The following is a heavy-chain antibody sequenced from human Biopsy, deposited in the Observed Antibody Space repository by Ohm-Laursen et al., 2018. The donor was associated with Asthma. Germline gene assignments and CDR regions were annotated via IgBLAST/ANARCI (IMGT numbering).Heavy chain of an antibody. CDR2: GGSFYDGGLK. D-gene: IGHD3-3*01. J-gene: IGHJ4*02. V-gene: IGHV3-30-3*01. Sequence: SLRLSCSASGFTFRSYAMHWVRQAPGKGLEWVAVGGSFYDGGLKYYADSVNGRFTVSRDDSKNTLYLQMNSLRPDDTAVYYCARDVMEWYLPAFDFWGQGTLVTVSS. CDR1: GFTFRSYA. CDR3: ARDVMEWYLPAFDF.